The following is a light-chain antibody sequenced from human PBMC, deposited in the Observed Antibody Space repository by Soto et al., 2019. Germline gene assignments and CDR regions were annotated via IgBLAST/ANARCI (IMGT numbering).Light chain of an antibody. CDR3: AAWDDSLNGVV. J-gene: IGLJ2*01. CDR2: TND. V-gene: IGLV1-44*01. Sequence: QSVLTQPPSASGTPGQRVTISCSGGDSNIGSNPVYWYQQLPGTAPKLVIHTNDQRPSGVPDRFSGSKSGTSASLAISGLQSEDEADYYCAAWDDSLNGVVFGGGTKLTVL. CDR1: DSNIGSNP.